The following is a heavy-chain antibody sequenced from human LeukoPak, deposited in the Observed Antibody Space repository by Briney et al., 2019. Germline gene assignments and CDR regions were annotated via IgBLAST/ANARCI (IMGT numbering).Heavy chain of an antibody. CDR3: AKDPMTTVTTTAY. V-gene: IGHV3-11*01. J-gene: IGHJ4*02. CDR2: ISSSGSTI. CDR1: GFTFSDYY. D-gene: IGHD4-17*01. Sequence: GGSLRLSCAASGFTFSDYYMSWIRQAPGKGLEWVSYISSSGSTIYYADSVKGRFTISRDNSKNTLYLQMNSLRAEDTALYYCAKDPMTTVTTTAYWGQGTLVTVSS.